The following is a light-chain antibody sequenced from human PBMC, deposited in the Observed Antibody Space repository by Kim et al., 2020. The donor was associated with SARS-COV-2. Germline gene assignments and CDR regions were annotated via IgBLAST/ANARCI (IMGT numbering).Light chain of an antibody. J-gene: IGLJ3*02. CDR3: SSYTTSSTWV. V-gene: IGLV2-14*01. CDR1: SSDDGAYNY. Sequence: SALTQPASVSGPPGQSITISCTGTSSDDGAYNYVSWYQQHPGKAPKVMIYDVTKRRSGVSDRRSGSKYGNTASLTISELQGEDEADYYCSSYTTSSTWVFGGVTHLSV. CDR2: DVT.